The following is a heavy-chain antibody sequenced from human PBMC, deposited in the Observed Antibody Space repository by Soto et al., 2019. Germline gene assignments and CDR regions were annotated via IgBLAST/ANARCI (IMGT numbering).Heavy chain of an antibody. D-gene: IGHD6-13*01. V-gene: IGHV1-2*04. CDR2: INPNNGGT. CDR3: ARDPWPAGSSSLDY. CDR1: GYTFTGYY. J-gene: IGHJ4*02. Sequence: GASVKVSCKASGYTFTGYYMHWVRQAPGQGLEWMGWINPNNGGTKYSQKFQGWVTMTRDTSISTAYMELSRLRSEDTAVYYCARDPWPAGSSSLDYWGQGTLVTVSS.